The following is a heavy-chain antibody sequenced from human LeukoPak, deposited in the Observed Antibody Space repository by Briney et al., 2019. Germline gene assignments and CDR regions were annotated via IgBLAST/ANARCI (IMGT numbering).Heavy chain of an antibody. J-gene: IGHJ4*02. V-gene: IGHV3-11*04. CDR2: MDDSGRII. CDR1: GFSFIDYY. CDR3: ARVCRAAADSLRYFDY. D-gene: IGHD6-13*01. Sequence: GGSLRLSCAASGFSFIDYYMSWIRQAPGKGLEWVSYMDDSGRIIYYGGSVKGRFTISRDNARNSLFLQMNRLTAEDTAVYFCARVCRAAADSLRYFDYWGQGTLVTVSS.